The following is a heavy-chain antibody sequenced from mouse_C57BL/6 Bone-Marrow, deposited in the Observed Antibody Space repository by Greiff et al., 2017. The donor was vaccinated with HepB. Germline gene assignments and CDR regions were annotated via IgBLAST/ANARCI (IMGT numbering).Heavy chain of an antibody. CDR1: GYTFTSYW. CDR3: ARSGWLLRVFYYYAMDY. D-gene: IGHD2-3*01. J-gene: IGHJ4*01. Sequence: VQRVESGAELARPGASVKLSCKASGYTFTSYWMHWVKQRPIQGLEWIGNIDPSDSETHYNQKFKDKATLTVDKSSSTAYMQLSSLTSEDSAVYYCARSGWLLRVFYYYAMDYWGQGTSVTVSS. V-gene: IGHV1-52*01. CDR2: IDPSDSET.